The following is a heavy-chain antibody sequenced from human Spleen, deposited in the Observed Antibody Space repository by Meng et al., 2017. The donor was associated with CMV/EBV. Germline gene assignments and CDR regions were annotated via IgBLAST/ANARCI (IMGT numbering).Heavy chain of an antibody. J-gene: IGHJ4*02. Sequence: GGSLRLSCAASGFTFSSYSMNWVRQAPGKGLEWVSSISSSSSYIYYADSVKGRFTISRDNSKNTLYLQMNSLRAEDTAVYYCASLTTVTIIDYWGQGTLVTVSS. CDR1: GFTFSSYS. CDR3: ASLTTVTIIDY. V-gene: IGHV3-21*04. CDR2: ISSSSSYI. D-gene: IGHD4-17*01.